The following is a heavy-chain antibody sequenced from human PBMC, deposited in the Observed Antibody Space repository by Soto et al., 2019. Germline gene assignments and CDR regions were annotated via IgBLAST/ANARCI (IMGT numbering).Heavy chain of an antibody. V-gene: IGHV3-33*01. CDR2: IWYDGSNK. CDR1: GFTFSSYG. J-gene: IGHJ6*03. Sequence: QVQLVESGGGVVQPGRSLRLSCAASGFTFSSYGMHWVRQAPGKGLEWGAVIWYDGSNKYYADSVKGRFTISRDNSKNALYLPMNSLRAEATAVYYCARGGLSVDILTGYPNYYYYYMDVWGKGTTVTVSS. D-gene: IGHD3-9*01. CDR3: ARGGLSVDILTGYPNYYYYYMDV.